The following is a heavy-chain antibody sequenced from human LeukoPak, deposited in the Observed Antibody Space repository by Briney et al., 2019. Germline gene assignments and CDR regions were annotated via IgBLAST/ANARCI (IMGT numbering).Heavy chain of an antibody. J-gene: IGHJ6*03. CDR3: GRVYCSTTSCYDYYDYYMDV. CDR1: GFRFDDYG. V-gene: IGHV3-20*04. Sequence: GGTLRLSCAASGFRFDDYGMSWVRHVPGKGLEWVSGTNWDGASTGYADSVKGRFTISRDNVKNFLYLQMNSLRVEDTALYFCGRVYCSTTSCYDYYDYYMDVWGKGTTVTVSS. D-gene: IGHD2-2*01. CDR2: TNWDGAST.